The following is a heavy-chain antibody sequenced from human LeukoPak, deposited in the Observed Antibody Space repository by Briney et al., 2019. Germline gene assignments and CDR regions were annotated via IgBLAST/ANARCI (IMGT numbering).Heavy chain of an antibody. V-gene: IGHV3-30*18. D-gene: IGHD6-19*01. CDR3: AKPPLSSGWYPYYYYYMDV. CDR2: ISYDGSNK. Sequence: PGGSLRLSCAASGFTFSSYGMHWVRQAPGKGLEWVAVISYDGSNKYYADSVKGRFTISRDNSKNTLYLQMNSLRAEDTAVYYCAKPPLSSGWYPYYYYYMDVWGKGTTVTVSS. J-gene: IGHJ6*03. CDR1: GFTFSSYG.